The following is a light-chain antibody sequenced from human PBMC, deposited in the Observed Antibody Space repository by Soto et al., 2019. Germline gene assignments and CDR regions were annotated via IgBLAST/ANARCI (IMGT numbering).Light chain of an antibody. J-gene: IGKJ1*01. CDR3: QQYNNWPPWT. CDR1: QSVAGS. V-gene: IGKV3-15*01. Sequence: EIVMTQSPATLSVSPGERVTLSCRASQSVAGSLAWYQQKPGQAPRLLIFGASTRATGIPARFTGSGSGTEFTLTISSLQSEDFAVYYCQQYNNWPPWTFGQGTKVEIK. CDR2: GAS.